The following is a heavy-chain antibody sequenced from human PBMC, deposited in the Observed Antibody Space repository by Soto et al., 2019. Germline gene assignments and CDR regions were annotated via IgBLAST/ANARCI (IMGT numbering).Heavy chain of an antibody. CDR3: ARQGFGVLHGRVDV. J-gene: IGHJ6*02. CDR2: ISDIAYT. D-gene: IGHD3-10*01. CDR1: GGSISSYY. V-gene: IGHV4-59*08. Sequence: SETLSLTCTVSGGSISSYYWSWIRQPPGNGLEWIGYISDIAYTSYNPSLKGRVSISVDTSKNQFSLTLTSVTAADTAVYYCARQGFGVLHGRVDVWGQGTTVTVSS.